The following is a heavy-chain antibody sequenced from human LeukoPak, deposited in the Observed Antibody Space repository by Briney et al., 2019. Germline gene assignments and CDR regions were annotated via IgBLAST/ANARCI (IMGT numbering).Heavy chain of an antibody. CDR2: TFYRSKWYN. J-gene: IGHJ6*02. D-gene: IGHD1-26*01. CDR1: GDCVSSNSAA. V-gene: IGHV6-1*01. CDR3: ARTRIAGHYYGMDV. Sequence: SQTLSLTCAISGDCVSSNSAAWNWIRQSPSRGLEWLGRTFYRSKWYNDYAVSVKSRITINPDTYKNQFSLQLNSVTPEDTAVYYCARTRIAGHYYGMDVWGQGTTVTVSS.